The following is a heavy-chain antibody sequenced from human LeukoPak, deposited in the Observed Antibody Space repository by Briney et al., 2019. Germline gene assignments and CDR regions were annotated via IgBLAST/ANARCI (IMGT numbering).Heavy chain of an antibody. J-gene: IGHJ4*02. CDR3: ASSYGDYVHFDY. D-gene: IGHD4-17*01. Sequence: GGSLRLSCAASGFTFSSYWMSWVRQAPGKGLEWVANIKQDGSERYYVDSVKGRFTISRDNAKNSLYLQMNSLRAEDTAVYYCASSYGDYVHFDYWGQGTLVTVSS. CDR1: GFTFSSYW. V-gene: IGHV3-7*01. CDR2: IKQDGSER.